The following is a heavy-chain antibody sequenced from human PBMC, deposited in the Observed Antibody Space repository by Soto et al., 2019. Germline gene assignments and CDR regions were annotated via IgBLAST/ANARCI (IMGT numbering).Heavy chain of an antibody. CDR2: IFYNGNS. V-gene: IGHV4-39*01. Sequence: SETRALTCTVSGSSISNAIYYLAWIRQPPGKGLEWIGSIFYNGNSYYNPSLKSRVTMSVDTSQNQFSLKLSSVTAADTAVYYCAGRTSLTSVEIFSGGLSGYNWVDPWGRGTLVTVSS. D-gene: IGHD3-3*01. CDR3: AGRTSLTSVEIFSGGLSGYNWVDP. CDR1: GSSISNAIYY. J-gene: IGHJ5*01.